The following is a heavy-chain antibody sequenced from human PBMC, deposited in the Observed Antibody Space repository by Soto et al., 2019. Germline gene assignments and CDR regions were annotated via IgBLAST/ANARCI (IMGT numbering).Heavy chain of an antibody. CDR2: ISGSGGST. J-gene: IGHJ4*02. CDR3: AVLASSWYYPIFDY. V-gene: IGHV3-23*01. Sequence: GGSLRLSCAASGFTFSSYAMSWVRQAPGKGLEWVSAISGSGGSTYYADSGKGRFTISRDNSKNTLYLQMNSLRAEDTAVYYCAVLASSWYYPIFDYWGQGTLVTVSS. CDR1: GFTFSSYA. D-gene: IGHD6-13*01.